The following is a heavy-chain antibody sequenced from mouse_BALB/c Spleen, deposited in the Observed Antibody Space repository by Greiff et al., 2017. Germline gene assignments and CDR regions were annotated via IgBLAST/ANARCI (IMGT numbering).Heavy chain of an antibody. CDR1: GFSLTSYG. Sequence: QVQLQQSGPGLVQPSQSLSITCTVSGFSLTSYGVHWVRQSPGKGLEWLGVIWSGGSTDYNAAFISRLSISKDNSKSQVFFKMNSLQADDTAIYYCASYDGLSWFAYWGQGTLVTVSA. CDR2: IWSGGST. V-gene: IGHV2-4-1*01. J-gene: IGHJ3*01. CDR3: ASYDGLSWFAY. D-gene: IGHD2-3*01.